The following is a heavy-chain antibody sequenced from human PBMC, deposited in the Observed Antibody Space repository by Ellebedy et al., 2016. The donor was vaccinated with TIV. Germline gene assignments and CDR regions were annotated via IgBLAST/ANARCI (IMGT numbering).Heavy chain of an antibody. V-gene: IGHV4-39*07. CDR1: GGSISNSDYY. CDR2: IYYSGST. CDR3: ARDPALPRGRFDP. J-gene: IGHJ5*02. Sequence: MPSETLSLTCTVSGGSISNSDYYWNWISQPPGKGLEWIGSIYYSGSTYYHPSLKSRVTVSVDTSKNQFSLHLSSVTAADTAVYYCARDPALPRGRFDPWGQGTLVTVSS.